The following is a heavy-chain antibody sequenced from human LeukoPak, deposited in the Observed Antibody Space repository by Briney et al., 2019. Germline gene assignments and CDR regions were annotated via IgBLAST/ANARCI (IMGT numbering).Heavy chain of an antibody. V-gene: IGHV3-23*01. CDR2: IKDNGGST. Sequence: PGGSLRLSCATSGFTFSSYAMSWVRQPPGKGLEWVSAIKDNGGSTVYADSVKGRFTISRDNSKNTLYLQMNTLRADDTAVYHCARDIEISTWGLGTMVTVSS. CDR3: ARDIEIST. J-gene: IGHJ3*01. CDR1: GFTFSSYA. D-gene: IGHD1-26*01.